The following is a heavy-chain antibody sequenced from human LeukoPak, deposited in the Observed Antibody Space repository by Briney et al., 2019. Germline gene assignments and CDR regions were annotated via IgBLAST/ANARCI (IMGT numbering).Heavy chain of an antibody. CDR1: GDSVSSSDAA. D-gene: IGHD6-13*01. CDR2: TYYRSKWYN. V-gene: IGHV6-1*01. J-gene: IGHJ6*02. Sequence: QTLSLTCAISGDSVSSSDAAWNWIRQSPSRGLEWLGRTYYRSKWYNDYAVSVKSRITINPDTSKNQFSLQLNSVTPEDTAVYYCARDGYSSSWDYYYYYGMDVWGQGTTVTVSS. CDR3: ARDGYSSSWDYYYYYGMDV.